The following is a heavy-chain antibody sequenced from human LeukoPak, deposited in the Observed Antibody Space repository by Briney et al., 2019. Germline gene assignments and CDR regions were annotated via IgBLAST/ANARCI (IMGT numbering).Heavy chain of an antibody. Sequence: PSETLSLTCTVSGDSMSRDYYFWGWIRQPPGQKLEWIGSIYSDGGTHYNPSFNSRLTISADMSRNQFSLNLRSVTAADTAVYFCVRDGGNWDVHYWGQGTLVTVFS. D-gene: IGHD3-16*01. V-gene: IGHV4-39*07. CDR3: VRDGGNWDVHY. CDR1: GDSMSRDYYF. J-gene: IGHJ4*02. CDR2: IYSDGGT.